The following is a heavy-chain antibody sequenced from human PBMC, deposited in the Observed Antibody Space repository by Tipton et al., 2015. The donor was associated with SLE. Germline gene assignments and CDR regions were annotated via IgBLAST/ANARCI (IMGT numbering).Heavy chain of an antibody. CDR2: IYYSGST. Sequence: TLSLTCTVSGGSISSYYWSWIRQPPGKGLEWIGYIYYSGSTNYNPSLKSRVTISVDTSKNQFSLKLSSVTAADTAVYYCARVGYSNYIDVWGKGTTVTVSS. V-gene: IGHV4-59*01. J-gene: IGHJ6*03. D-gene: IGHD4-11*01. CDR1: GGSISSYY. CDR3: ARVGYSNYIDV.